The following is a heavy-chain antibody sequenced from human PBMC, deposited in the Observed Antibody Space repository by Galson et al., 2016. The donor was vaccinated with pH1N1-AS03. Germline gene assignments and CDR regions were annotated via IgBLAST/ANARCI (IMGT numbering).Heavy chain of an antibody. Sequence: SLRLSCAASGFTFSSYVMNWVRQAPGKGLEWVSGISGSGGSTYYADFVKGHFTISRDNSKNTLYLQMNSLRAEDTAVYYCAKVGSRATWDFDLWGRGTLVTVSS. V-gene: IGHV3-23*01. CDR3: AKVGSRATWDFDL. D-gene: IGHD3-10*01. CDR2: ISGSGGST. J-gene: IGHJ2*01. CDR1: GFTFSSYV.